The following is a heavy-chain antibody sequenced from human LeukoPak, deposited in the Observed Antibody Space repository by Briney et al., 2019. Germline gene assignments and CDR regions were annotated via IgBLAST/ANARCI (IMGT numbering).Heavy chain of an antibody. CDR2: ISGSGGST. Sequence: GGSLRLSCAASGFIVTNAWMNWVRQAPGKGLEWVSAISGSGGSTYYADSVKGRFTISRDNSKNTLYLQMNSLRAEDTAVYYCAKDYDSSGYYYGSSSYFDYWGQGTLVTVSS. CDR1: GFIVTNAW. D-gene: IGHD3-22*01. CDR3: AKDYDSSGYYYGSSSYFDY. J-gene: IGHJ4*02. V-gene: IGHV3-23*01.